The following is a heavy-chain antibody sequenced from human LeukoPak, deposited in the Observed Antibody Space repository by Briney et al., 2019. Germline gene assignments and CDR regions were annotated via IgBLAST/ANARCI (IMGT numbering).Heavy chain of an antibody. CDR1: GFTFSASY. D-gene: IGHD3-10*01. V-gene: IGHV3-11*01. Sequence: GGSLRLSCAASGFTFSASYMSWIRQAPGKGLEWVSYISSSGSTIYYADSVKGRFTISRDNAKNSLYLQMSSLRVEDTAMYYCARGGWELTTGFHYWGQGTLVTVSS. J-gene: IGHJ4*02. CDR3: ARGGWELTTGFHY. CDR2: ISSSGSTI.